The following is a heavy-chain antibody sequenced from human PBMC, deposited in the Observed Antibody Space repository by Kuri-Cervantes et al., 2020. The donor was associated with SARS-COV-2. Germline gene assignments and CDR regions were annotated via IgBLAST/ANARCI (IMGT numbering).Heavy chain of an antibody. CDR3: ARGRPVTTFYRTSYFDY. CDR2: INHSGST. CDR1: GGSFSGYY. Sequence: SETLSLTCAVYGGSFSGYYWSWIRQPPGKGLEWIGEINHSGSTHYNPSLKSRVTISVDTSKNQFSLKLSSVTAADTAVYYCARGRPVTTFYRTSYFDYWGQGTLVTVSS. D-gene: IGHD4-17*01. V-gene: IGHV4-34*01. J-gene: IGHJ4*02.